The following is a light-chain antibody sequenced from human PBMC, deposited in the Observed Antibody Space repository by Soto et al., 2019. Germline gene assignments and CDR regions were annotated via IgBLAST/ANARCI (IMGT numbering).Light chain of an antibody. V-gene: IGKV3-11*01. CDR3: QQYGSSGT. CDR1: QSVKTF. CDR2: DAS. Sequence: EIVLTQSPATLCLSPGQRATLSCRASQSVKTFLVWYQHRPGQAPRVLIYDASHRASGIPARFSGGGSGTDFTLTISRLEPEDFAVYYCQQYGSSGTFGQGTKVDIK. J-gene: IGKJ1*01.